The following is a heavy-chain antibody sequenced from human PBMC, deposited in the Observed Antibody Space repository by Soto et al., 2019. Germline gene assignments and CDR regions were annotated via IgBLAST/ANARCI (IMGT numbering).Heavy chain of an antibody. Sequence: GGSLRLSCAASGFTFSSYAMSWVRQAPGKGLEWVSGISGSGGVTYYADSVKGRFTISRDNSKKTLYLQMNSLRAEDTAVYYCAKALSNYELSIDYWGQGTLVTVS. J-gene: IGHJ4*02. CDR2: ISGSGGVT. V-gene: IGHV3-23*01. D-gene: IGHD4-4*01. CDR1: GFTFSSYA. CDR3: AKALSNYELSIDY.